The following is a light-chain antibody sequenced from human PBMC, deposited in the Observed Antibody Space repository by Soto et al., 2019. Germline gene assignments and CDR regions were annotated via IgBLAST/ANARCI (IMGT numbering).Light chain of an antibody. CDR1: RSDVGGYKY. CDR2: EVS. J-gene: IGLJ1*01. CDR3: SSYTSSSTLYA. V-gene: IGLV2-14*01. Sequence: QSVLTQPASVSGSPGQSITISCTGTRSDVGGYKYVSWYQQHPGKAPKLMIYEVSNRPSGVSNRFSGSKSGNTASLTISGLQAEDEADYYCSSYTSSSTLYAFGTGTRSPS.